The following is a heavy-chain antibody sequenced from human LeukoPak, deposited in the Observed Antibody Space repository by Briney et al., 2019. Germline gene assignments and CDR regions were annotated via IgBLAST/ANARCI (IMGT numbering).Heavy chain of an antibody. Sequence: SGPALVKPTQTLTLTCTFSGFSLTTSGMCVSWIRQPPGKALEWLALIDWDDDKSYSTSLKTRLTISKDTSKNQVVLTMTNMDPADTATYYCARGSSHGFDYWGQGTLVTVSS. J-gene: IGHJ4*02. V-gene: IGHV2-70*01. CDR1: GFSLTTSGMC. CDR2: IDWDDDK. CDR3: ARGSSHGFDY.